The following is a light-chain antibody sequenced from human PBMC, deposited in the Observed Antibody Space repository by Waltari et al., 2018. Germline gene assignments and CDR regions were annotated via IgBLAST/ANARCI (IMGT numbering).Light chain of an antibody. V-gene: IGKV1-5*01. Sequence: DIQMTQSPSTLSASVGARVTLTCRASQSISSWLAWYQQRPRKAPKLLIYDAYSLKSGVPSRFSGSGFGTEFTLTISSLQPDDFATYYCQQYNSSSGTFGQGTEVEIK. CDR3: QQYNSSSGT. CDR1: QSISSW. CDR2: DAY. J-gene: IGKJ1*01.